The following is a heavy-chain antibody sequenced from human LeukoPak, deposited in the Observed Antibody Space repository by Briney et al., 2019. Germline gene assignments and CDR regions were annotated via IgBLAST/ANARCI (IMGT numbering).Heavy chain of an antibody. J-gene: IGHJ6*02. D-gene: IGHD3-10*01. CDR2: IRYDGSNK. CDR3: AKDTTSAKASTMDRGVSSMDV. Sequence: GGSLRLSCAASGFTFSSYDMHWVRQAPGKGLEWVAFIRYDGSNKYYADSVKGRFTISRDNSKNTLYLQMNSLRAEDTAVYYCAKDTTSAKASTMDRGVSSMDVWGQGTTVTVSS. CDR1: GFTFSSYD. V-gene: IGHV3-30*02.